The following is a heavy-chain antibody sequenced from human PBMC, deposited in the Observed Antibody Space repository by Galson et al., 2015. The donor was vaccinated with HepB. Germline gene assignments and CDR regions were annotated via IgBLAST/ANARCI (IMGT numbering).Heavy chain of an antibody. CDR2: INPNSGGT. J-gene: IGHJ3*02. Sequence: QSGAEVKKPGTSVKVSCKASGYTFTGYYMHWVRQAPGQGLEWMGRINPNSGGTNYAQKFQGRVTMTRDTSISTAYMELSRLRSDDTVVYYCAREDNKGVRWGAFDIWGQGTMVTVSS. CDR3: AREDNKGVRWGAFDI. D-gene: IGHD3-10*01. V-gene: IGHV1-2*05. CDR1: GYTFTGYY.